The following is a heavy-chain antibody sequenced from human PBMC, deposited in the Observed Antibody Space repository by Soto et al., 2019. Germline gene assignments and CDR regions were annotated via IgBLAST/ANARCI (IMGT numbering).Heavy chain of an antibody. Sequence: ASVKVSCKASGYTFTGYYMLWVRQAPGQGLEWMGWINPNSGGTNYAQKFQGWVTMTRDTSISTAYMELSRLRSDDTAVYCCARGAVAGTGYFDYWGQGTLVTVSS. J-gene: IGHJ4*02. CDR2: INPNSGGT. V-gene: IGHV1-2*04. CDR1: GYTFTGYY. CDR3: ARGAVAGTGYFDY. D-gene: IGHD6-19*01.